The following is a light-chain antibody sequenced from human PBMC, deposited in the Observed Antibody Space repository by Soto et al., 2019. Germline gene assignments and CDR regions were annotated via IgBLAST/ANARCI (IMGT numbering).Light chain of an antibody. CDR3: STYTSTSTIMV. CDR2: DVS. V-gene: IGLV2-14*01. Sequence: QSALTQPASVSGSPGQSITISCTGTRSDVGAYNFVSWYQQHPGKAPKLIIYDVSNRPSGVSNRFSGSKSGNTASLTISGLQAEDEADYYCSTYTSTSTIMVFGGGTKLTVL. CDR1: RSDVGAYNF. J-gene: IGLJ2*01.